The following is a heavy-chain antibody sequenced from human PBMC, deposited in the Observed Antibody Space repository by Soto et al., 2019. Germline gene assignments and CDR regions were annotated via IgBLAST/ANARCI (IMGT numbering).Heavy chain of an antibody. J-gene: IGHJ4*02. CDR2: IIPILGIA. CDR1: GGTFSSYT. V-gene: IGHV1-69*02. D-gene: IGHD5-12*01. CDR3: AIIPYSGYVKDYYFDY. Sequence: GASVKVSCKASGGTFSSYTISWVRQAPGQGLEWMGRIIPILGIANYAQKFQGRVTITADKSTSTAYMELSSLRSEDTAVYYCAIIPYSGYVKDYYFDYWGQGTLVTVSS.